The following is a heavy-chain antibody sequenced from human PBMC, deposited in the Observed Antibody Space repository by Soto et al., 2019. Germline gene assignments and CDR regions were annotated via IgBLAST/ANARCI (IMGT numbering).Heavy chain of an antibody. CDR1: GFTFDDYA. CDR3: TKGASTSCFSAFDL. J-gene: IGHJ3*01. D-gene: IGHD2-2*01. Sequence: EVQLVESGGGVVQPGRSLRLSCTASGFTFDDYAMNWVRQAPGKGLEWVSSISWNSGNIVYADSERGRFTISRDNAKTSLHLQMNSLRAEDTALYYCTKGASTSCFSAFDLWGQGTMVTVSS. V-gene: IGHV3-9*01. CDR2: ISWNSGNI.